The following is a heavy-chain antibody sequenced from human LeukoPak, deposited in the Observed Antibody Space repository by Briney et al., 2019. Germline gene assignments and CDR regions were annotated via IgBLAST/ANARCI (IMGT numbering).Heavy chain of an antibody. CDR2: ISSSSSYI. J-gene: IGHJ4*02. Sequence: GGSLRLSCAASGFTFSSYGMHWVRQAPGKGLEWVSSISSSSSYIYYADSVKGRFTISRDNAKNSLYLQMNSLRAEDTAVYYCASQFRDWGDYWGQGTLVTVSS. V-gene: IGHV3-21*01. CDR1: GFTFSSYG. CDR3: ASQFRDWGDY. D-gene: IGHD7-27*01.